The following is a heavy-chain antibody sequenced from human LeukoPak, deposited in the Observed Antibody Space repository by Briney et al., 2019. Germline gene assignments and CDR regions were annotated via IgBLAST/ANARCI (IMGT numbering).Heavy chain of an antibody. J-gene: IGHJ5*02. CDR2: IRSQGENETT. V-gene: IGHV3-15*05. CDR3: TTGNP. Sequence: PGGPLSLFCATCGFPFTAVSMSWVPEAPGKGLEWVGRIRSQGENETTEYAAAAKGRFSISRDVSKGTLYVEMNSLKVDETGVYYGTTGNPWGQGTLVTV. CDR1: GFPFTAVS.